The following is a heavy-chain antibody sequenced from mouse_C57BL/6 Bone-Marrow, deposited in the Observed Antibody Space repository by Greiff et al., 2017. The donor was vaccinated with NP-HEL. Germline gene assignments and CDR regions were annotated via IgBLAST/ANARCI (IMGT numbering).Heavy chain of an antibody. D-gene: IGHD1-1*01. CDR2: IHPNSGST. V-gene: IGHV1-64*01. CDR1: GYTFTSYW. Sequence: VQLQQPGAELVKPGASVKLSCKASGYTFTSYWMHWVKQRPGQGLEWIGMIHPNSGSTNYNEKFKSKATLTVDKSSSTAYMQLSSLTSEDSAVYYCARSYYYGSSYIMDYWGQGTSVTVSS. J-gene: IGHJ4*01. CDR3: ARSYYYGSSYIMDY.